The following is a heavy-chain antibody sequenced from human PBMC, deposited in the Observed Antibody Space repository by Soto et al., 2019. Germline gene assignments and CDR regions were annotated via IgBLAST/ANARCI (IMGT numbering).Heavy chain of an antibody. J-gene: IGHJ5*02. CDR2: IYYSGST. D-gene: IGHD3-9*01. CDR3: ARGGLLRYFDWSPKPANWFDP. CDR1: GGSISSSSYY. V-gene: IGHV4-39*01. Sequence: SETLSLTCTVSGGSISSSSYYWCWIRQPPGKGLEWIGSIYYSGSTYYNPSLKSRVTISVDTSKNQFSLKLSSLTAADTAVYYCARGGLLRYFDWSPKPANWFDPWGQGTLVTVSS.